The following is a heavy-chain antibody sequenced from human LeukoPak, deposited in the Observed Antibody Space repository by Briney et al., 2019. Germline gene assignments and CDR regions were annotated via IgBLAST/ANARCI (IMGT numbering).Heavy chain of an antibody. D-gene: IGHD3-22*01. Sequence: GGSLRLSCAASGFTFSSYEMNRVRQAPGKGLEWVSYISSRGNTIYYADSVKGRFTISRDNSKNTLYLQMNSLRAEDTAVYYCASGGYDSSSYYRDFYFDCWGQGTLVTVSS. CDR1: GFTFSSYE. J-gene: IGHJ4*02. CDR2: ISSRGNTI. V-gene: IGHV3-48*03. CDR3: ASGGYDSSSYYRDFYFDC.